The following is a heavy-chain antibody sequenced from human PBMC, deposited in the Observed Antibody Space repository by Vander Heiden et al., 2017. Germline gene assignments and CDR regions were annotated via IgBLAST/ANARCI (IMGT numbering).Heavy chain of an antibody. D-gene: IGHD3-10*01. CDR2: ISDRGGSA. CDR3: AKDRNMVRGVRPDY. Sequence: EVQLLESGGGLVQPGGSLRLSCAASGFTFSSYAMEWVRPAPGKGLEWVSVISDRGGSAYYADSVKGRFTISRDNSKNTLYLQMNSLRAEDTAVYYCAKDRNMVRGVRPDYWGQGTLVTVSS. J-gene: IGHJ4*02. CDR1: GFTFSSYA. V-gene: IGHV3-23*01.